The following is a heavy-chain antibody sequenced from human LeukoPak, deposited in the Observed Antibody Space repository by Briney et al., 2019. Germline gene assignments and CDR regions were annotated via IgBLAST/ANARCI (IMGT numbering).Heavy chain of an antibody. J-gene: IGHJ6*02. D-gene: IGHD5-18*01. CDR3: ARQRGYSYGYRDYYYGMDV. CDR1: GGSFSGYY. CDR2: INHSGST. Sequence: SETLSLTCAVYGGSFSGYYWSWIRQPPGKGLEWIGEINHSGSTNYNPSLKSRVTISVDTSKNRFSLKLSSVTAADTAVYYCARQRGYSYGYRDYYYGMDVWGQGTTVTVSS. V-gene: IGHV4-34*01.